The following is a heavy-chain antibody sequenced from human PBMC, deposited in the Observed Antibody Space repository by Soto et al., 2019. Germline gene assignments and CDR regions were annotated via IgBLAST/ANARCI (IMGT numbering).Heavy chain of an antibody. Sequence: LRLSCAASGFALSGASMNWVRQAPGKGLEWVSYISASGATIYYADSVKGRFTTSRDKAQNSVYLQMDSLKDEDTAVYYCARDLTDFAKYYFDYWGQGALVTVSS. D-gene: IGHD3-9*01. CDR2: ISASGATI. CDR1: GFALSGAS. CDR3: ARDLTDFAKYYFDY. J-gene: IGHJ4*02. V-gene: IGHV3-48*02.